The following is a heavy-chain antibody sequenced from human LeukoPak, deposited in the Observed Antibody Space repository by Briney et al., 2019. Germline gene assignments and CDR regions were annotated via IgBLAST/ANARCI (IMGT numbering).Heavy chain of an antibody. Sequence: GGSLRLSCAASGFTFSSYGMHWVRQAPGKGLEWVAFIRYDGSNKYYADSVKGRFTISRDNSKNTLYLQMNSLRAEDTAVYYCAEGQSWSRYSALDYWGQGTLVSVSS. CDR3: AEGQSWSRYSALDY. V-gene: IGHV3-30*02. D-gene: IGHD3-3*01. CDR1: GFTFSSYG. J-gene: IGHJ4*02. CDR2: IRYDGSNK.